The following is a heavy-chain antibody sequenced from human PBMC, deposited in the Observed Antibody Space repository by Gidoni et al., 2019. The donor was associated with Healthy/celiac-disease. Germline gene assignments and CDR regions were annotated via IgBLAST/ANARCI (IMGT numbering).Heavy chain of an antibody. CDR2: ISGSGGST. CDR3: AKTTYYDILTGNFDY. J-gene: IGHJ4*02. CDR1: GSTFSSYA. Sequence: VQLLESGGGLVQPGGSLRLSCAASGSTFSSYAMSWVRQAPGKGLEWVSAISGSGGSTYYADSVKGRFTISRDNSKNTLYLQMNSLRAEDTAVYYCAKTTYYDILTGNFDYWGQGTLVTVSS. V-gene: IGHV3-23*01. D-gene: IGHD3-9*01.